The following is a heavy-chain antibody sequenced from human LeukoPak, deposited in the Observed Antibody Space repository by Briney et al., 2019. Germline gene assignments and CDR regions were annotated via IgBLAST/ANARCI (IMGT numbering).Heavy chain of an antibody. CDR3: TTFGIDWSLSY. D-gene: IGHD3-9*01. CDR2: INTDGSYI. V-gene: IGHV3-74*01. Sequence: GGSLRLSCAASGFIFSSWWMIWFRRLPGKGLVSVSHINTDGSYIRYADSVKGRFTISRDNAKNTLYLQMNSLRPEDTGVYYCTTFGIDWSLSYWGQGALDTVSS. J-gene: IGHJ4*02. CDR1: GFIFSSWW.